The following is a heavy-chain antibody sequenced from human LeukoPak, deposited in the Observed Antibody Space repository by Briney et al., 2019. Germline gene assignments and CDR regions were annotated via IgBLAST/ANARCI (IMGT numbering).Heavy chain of an antibody. CDR1: GGTFSSYT. J-gene: IGHJ1*01. CDR2: IIPILGIA. V-gene: IGHV1-69*02. CDR3: ARGPGIAAAGTLGAEYFQH. Sequence: SVKVSCKASGGTFSSYTISWVRQAPGQGLEWMGRIIPILGIANYAQKFQCRVTITADKSTSTAYMELSSLRSEDTAVYYCARGPGIAAAGTLGAEYFQHWGQGTLVTVSS. D-gene: IGHD6-13*01.